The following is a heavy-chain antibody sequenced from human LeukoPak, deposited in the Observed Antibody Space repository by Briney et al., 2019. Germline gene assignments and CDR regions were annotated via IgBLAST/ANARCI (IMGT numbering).Heavy chain of an antibody. V-gene: IGHV3-48*02. CDR2: ISSSGSTI. CDR3: ARTVPIVVVPAAPLGAFDI. J-gene: IGHJ3*02. Sequence: GGSLRLSCAASGFTFSSYSMNWVRQAPGKGLEWVSYISSSGSTIYYADSVKGRFTISRDNAKNSLYLQMNSLRDEDTAVYYCARTVPIVVVPAAPLGAFDIWGQGTMVTVSS. D-gene: IGHD2-2*01. CDR1: GFTFSSYS.